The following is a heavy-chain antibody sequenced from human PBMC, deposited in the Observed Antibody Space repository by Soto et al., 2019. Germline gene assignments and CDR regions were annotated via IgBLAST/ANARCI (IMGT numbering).Heavy chain of an antibody. CDR3: ARYSGTYYVY. CDR1: GGSISPYY. Sequence: SETLSLTCSVSGGSISPYYWTWIRQPPGQGLEWIGFISYSGSTSYNPSLKSRVTISVDTSKNQFSLKLSSVTAADTAVYYCARYSGTYYVYWGQGTLVTVSS. D-gene: IGHD1-26*01. V-gene: IGHV4-59*01. CDR2: ISYSGST. J-gene: IGHJ4*02.